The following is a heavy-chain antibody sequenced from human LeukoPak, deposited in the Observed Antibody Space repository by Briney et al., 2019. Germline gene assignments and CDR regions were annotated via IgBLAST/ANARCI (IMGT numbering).Heavy chain of an antibody. Sequence: GGSLRLSCAASCFTFSDYTMHWVRQAPGKGLEWVALISSDGSNQYYAHSVEGRFTISRDNSKNTLFLQIDSLRPEDSAVYYCARRVGWSHFDHWGQGTQLTVSS. CDR1: CFTFSDYT. J-gene: IGHJ4*02. CDR3: ARRVGWSHFDH. CDR2: ISSDGSNQ. D-gene: IGHD6-19*01. V-gene: IGHV3-30*04.